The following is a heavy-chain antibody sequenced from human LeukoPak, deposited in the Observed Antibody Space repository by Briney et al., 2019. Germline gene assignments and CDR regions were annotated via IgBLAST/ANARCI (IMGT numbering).Heavy chain of an antibody. Sequence: GGSLRLSCAASGSTFSNYWMNWVRQAPGKGLEWVANIKQDGSEKYYVDSVKGRFTISRDNAKNSLYLQLNSLRVEDTAVYYCASQRFLDYWGQGTLVTVSS. D-gene: IGHD3-3*01. V-gene: IGHV3-7*01. CDR2: IKQDGSEK. J-gene: IGHJ4*02. CDR3: ASQRFLDY. CDR1: GSTFSNYW.